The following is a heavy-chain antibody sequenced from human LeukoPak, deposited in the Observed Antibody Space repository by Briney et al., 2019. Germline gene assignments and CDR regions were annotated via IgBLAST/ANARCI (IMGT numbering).Heavy chain of an antibody. V-gene: IGHV4-59*08. CDR3: ARHTLVAASSFDY. D-gene: IGHD2-15*01. CDR2: IYYSGST. CDR1: GGSITGYY. J-gene: IGHJ4*02. Sequence: SETLSLTCTVSGGSITGYYWSWIRQPPGKGLEWIWYIYYSGSTNYNPSLKSRVTISVDTSKNQFSLKLSSVTAADTAVYYCARHTLVAASSFDYWGQGTLVTVSS.